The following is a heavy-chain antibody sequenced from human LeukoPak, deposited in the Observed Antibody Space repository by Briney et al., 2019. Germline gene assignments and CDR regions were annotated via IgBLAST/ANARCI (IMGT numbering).Heavy chain of an antibody. Sequence: ASVKVSCKASGYTFTRYDINWVRQATGQGREWMGWMNPNSGNTGYAQKVQGRVTMTRNTSISTAYMELSSLRYEDTAVYYCARDVLRYYYYYGMDVWGQGTTVTVSS. V-gene: IGHV1-8*01. CDR1: GYTFTRYD. D-gene: IGHD3-9*01. J-gene: IGHJ6*02. CDR2: MNPNSGNT. CDR3: ARDVLRYYYYYGMDV.